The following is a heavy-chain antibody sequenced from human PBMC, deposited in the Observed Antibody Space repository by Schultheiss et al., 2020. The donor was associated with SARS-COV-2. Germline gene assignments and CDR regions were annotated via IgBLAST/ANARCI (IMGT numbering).Heavy chain of an antibody. CDR2: IIPIFGTA. CDR3: ARGYYDILTGYYYFDY. J-gene: IGHJ4*02. D-gene: IGHD3-9*01. CDR1: GGTFSSYA. Sequence: SVKVSCKASGGTFSSYAISWVRQAPGQGLEWMGGIIPIFGTANYTQKFQGRVTITADESTSTAYMELNSLTSEDTAVYYCARGYYDILTGYYYFDYWGQGTLVTVSS. V-gene: IGHV1-69*13.